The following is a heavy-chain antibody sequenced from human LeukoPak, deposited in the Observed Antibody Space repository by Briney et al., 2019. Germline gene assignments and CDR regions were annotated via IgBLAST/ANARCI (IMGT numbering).Heavy chain of an antibody. CDR1: GYTFTGYY. CDR3: ARSLRSTTGTTLSGNWFDP. J-gene: IGHJ5*02. V-gene: IGHV1-2*02. CDR2: INPNSGGT. Sequence: ASVKVSCKASGYTFTGYYMHWVPQAPGQGLEWMSWINPNSGGTNYAQKFQGRVTMTRDTSISTAYMELSRLRSDDTAVYYCARSLRSTTGTTLSGNWFDPWGQGTLVTVSS. D-gene: IGHD1-1*01.